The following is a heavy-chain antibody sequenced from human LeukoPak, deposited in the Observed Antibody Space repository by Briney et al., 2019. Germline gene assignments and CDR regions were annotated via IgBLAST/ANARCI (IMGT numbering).Heavy chain of an antibody. CDR2: INPSGSTT. Sequence: GASVKLSCKASGDTFTSDYIHWVRQAPGRGLEWMGVINPSGSTTSYIQKFQDRVSVTRNTSTSTVFMELRSLRSEDTAMYFCAAATAGGGLPFDYWGQGTLVTVSS. J-gene: IGHJ4*02. V-gene: IGHV1-46*01. CDR3: AAATAGGGLPFDY. CDR1: GDTFTSDY. D-gene: IGHD6-13*01.